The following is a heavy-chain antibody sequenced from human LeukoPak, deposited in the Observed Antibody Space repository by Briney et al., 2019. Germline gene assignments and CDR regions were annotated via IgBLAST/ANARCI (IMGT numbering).Heavy chain of an antibody. J-gene: IGHJ4*02. CDR3: AGSTAIEDY. D-gene: IGHD2-2*01. Sequence: SETLSLTCTVSGGSISSYYWSWIRQPPGKGLEWIGYIYYSGSTNYNPSLKSRVTISVDTSKNQFSLKLSSVTAADTAVYYCAGSTAIEDYWGQGTLVTVSS. V-gene: IGHV4-59*01. CDR2: IYYSGST. CDR1: GGSISSYY.